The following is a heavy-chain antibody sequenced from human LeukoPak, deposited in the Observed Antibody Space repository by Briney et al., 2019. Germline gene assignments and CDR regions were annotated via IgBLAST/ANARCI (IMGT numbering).Heavy chain of an antibody. CDR1: GGTFSSYA. V-gene: IGHV1-69*04. J-gene: IGHJ4*02. D-gene: IGHD1-26*01. CDR2: IIPILGIA. CDR3: ARDSGRRAGVTDY. Sequence: SVKVSCKASGGTFSSYAISWVRQAPGQGLEWMGRIIPILGIANYAQKFQGRVTITADKSTSTAYMELSSLRSEDTAVYYCARDSGRRAGVTDYWGQGTLVIVSS.